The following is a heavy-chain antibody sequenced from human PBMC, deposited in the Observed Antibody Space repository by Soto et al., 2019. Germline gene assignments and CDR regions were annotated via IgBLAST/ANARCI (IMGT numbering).Heavy chain of an antibody. Sequence: EVQLFESGGGLIQPGGSLRLSCEASGFTFSNYGMTWVRLAPGKGLEWVSTISGSGGRTFYADPVKGRFTISRDNSKKTLYLQMNSLRAEDTAVYYCAKEMIASTLADFFDYWGQGTLVTVSS. CDR2: ISGSGGRT. CDR3: AKEMIASTLADFFDY. CDR1: GFTFSNYG. J-gene: IGHJ4*02. D-gene: IGHD2-21*01. V-gene: IGHV3-23*01.